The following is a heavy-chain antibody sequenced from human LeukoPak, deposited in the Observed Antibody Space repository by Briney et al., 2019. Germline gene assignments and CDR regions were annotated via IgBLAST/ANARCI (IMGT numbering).Heavy chain of an antibody. CDR2: IVVGSVNT. V-gene: IGHV1-58*02. D-gene: IGHD1-14*01. CDR3: AAGINLFDY. J-gene: IGHJ4*02. CDR1: GFTFTSSA. Sequence: GASVKVSCKACGFTFTSSAMQWVRQARGQRLEWIGWIVVGSVNTNYAQKFQERVTITSDMSTSTAYMELSSLRSEDTAVYYCAAGINLFDYWGQGTLVTVSS.